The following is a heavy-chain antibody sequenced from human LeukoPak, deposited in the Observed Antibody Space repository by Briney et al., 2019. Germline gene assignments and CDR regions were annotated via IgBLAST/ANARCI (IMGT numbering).Heavy chain of an antibody. Sequence: PSGTLSLTCTVSGGSISSYYWSWIRQPAGKGLEWIGRIYTSGSTNYNPSLKSRVTISVDTSKNQFSLKLSSVTAADTAVYYCARGGYSSSCYGASYYYYMDVWGKGTTVTISS. CDR1: GGSISSYY. CDR3: ARGGYSSSCYGASYYYYMDV. J-gene: IGHJ6*03. D-gene: IGHD6-13*01. CDR2: IYTSGST. V-gene: IGHV4-4*07.